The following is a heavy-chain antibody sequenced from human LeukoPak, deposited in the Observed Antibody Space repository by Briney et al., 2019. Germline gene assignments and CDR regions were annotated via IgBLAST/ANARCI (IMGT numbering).Heavy chain of an antibody. CDR2: ISSSSSYI. J-gene: IGHJ5*02. D-gene: IGHD2-2*02. Sequence: PGGSLRLSCAASGFTFSGYSMNWVRQAPGKGLEWVSSISSSSSYIYYADSVKGRFTISRDNAKKSLYLQMNSLRAEDTAVYYCARDRCSSTSCYNTPNWFDPWGQGTLVTVSS. V-gene: IGHV3-21*01. CDR1: GFTFSGYS. CDR3: ARDRCSSTSCYNTPNWFDP.